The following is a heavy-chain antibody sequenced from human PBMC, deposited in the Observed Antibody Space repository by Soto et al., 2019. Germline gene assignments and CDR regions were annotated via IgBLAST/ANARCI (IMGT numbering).Heavy chain of an antibody. Sequence: GGSLRLSCAASGFTFSNYAMSWVRQSPGKGLEWVSSIGNKGDYIYHADSVKGRFTISRDNSKNTLFLQMNSLRAEDTAIYYCAKDSYYYDSSGYPHYYYYGMDVWGQGTTVTVSS. CDR2: IGNKGDYI. CDR3: AKDSYYYDSSGYPHYYYYGMDV. CDR1: GFTFSNYA. D-gene: IGHD3-22*01. J-gene: IGHJ6*02. V-gene: IGHV3-23*01.